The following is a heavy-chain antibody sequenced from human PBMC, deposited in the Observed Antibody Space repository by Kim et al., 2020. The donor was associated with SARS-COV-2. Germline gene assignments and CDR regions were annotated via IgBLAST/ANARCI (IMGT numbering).Heavy chain of an antibody. J-gene: IGHJ4*02. CDR3: AKEPYGSGSYYTYYFDY. D-gene: IGHD3-10*01. Sequence: VKGRFTISRDKSKNTLYLQMNSLRAEDTAVYYCAKEPYGSGSYYTYYFDYWGQGTLVTVSS. V-gene: IGHV3-33*03.